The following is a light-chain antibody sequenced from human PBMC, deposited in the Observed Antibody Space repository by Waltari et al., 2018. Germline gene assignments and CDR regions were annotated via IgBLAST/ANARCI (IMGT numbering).Light chain of an antibody. CDR1: TNHVGASNF. CDR3: CSFTATHTLL. V-gene: IGLV2-14*03. Sequence: QSALTQPASVSGSPGQSTTISCTPTTNHVGASNFFPWYQQHPGRAPQLMIYDVTERPSGISYRFSGSKSANTASLTISGLLPEDEAIYYCCSFTATHTLLFGGGTTVTVL. J-gene: IGLJ2*01. CDR2: DVT.